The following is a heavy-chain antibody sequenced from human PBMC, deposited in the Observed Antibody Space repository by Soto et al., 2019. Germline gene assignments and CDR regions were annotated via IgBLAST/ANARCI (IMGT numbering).Heavy chain of an antibody. V-gene: IGHV3-21*01. D-gene: IGHD1-26*01. CDR2: TSSSSSYI. CDR3: ARDREVAFYY. J-gene: IGHJ4*02. Sequence: GGSLRLSCAASGFTLSSYTMNWVRKAPGKGLEWVSSTSSSSSYIYCADSVKGRFTISRDNAKNSLYLQMNSLRAEDTAVYYCARDREVAFYYWGQGTLVTVSS. CDR1: GFTLSSYT.